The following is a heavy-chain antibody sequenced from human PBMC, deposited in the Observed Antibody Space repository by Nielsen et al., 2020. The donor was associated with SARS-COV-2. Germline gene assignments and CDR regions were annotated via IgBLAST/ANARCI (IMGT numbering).Heavy chain of an antibody. D-gene: IGHD6-25*01. CDR2: ITMSGRYI. Sequence: GESLKISCAASGFRFTSYSMNWVRQAPGKGLEWVASITMSGRYIYYADSLRGRFTVSSDNAENSLFLQMSSLRDEDTAVYYCARDQDGGAATSNFYFDLWGRGTLVIVSS. V-gene: IGHV3-21*01. CDR3: ARDQDGGAATSNFYFDL. CDR1: GFRFTSYS. J-gene: IGHJ2*01.